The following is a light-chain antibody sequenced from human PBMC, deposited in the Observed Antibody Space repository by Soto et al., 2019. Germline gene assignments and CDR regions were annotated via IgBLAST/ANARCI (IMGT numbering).Light chain of an antibody. V-gene: IGKV1-5*03. Sequence: IQMTQSPSSLSASVGARVIITCQASQDIGTYLAWYQQKPGKAPTLLIYKASSLQSGVSSRFSGGGSGTEFTLTISSLQPDDFATYYCQQYKTYWTFGPGTKVDI. CDR3: QQYKTYWT. J-gene: IGKJ1*01. CDR2: KAS. CDR1: QDIGTY.